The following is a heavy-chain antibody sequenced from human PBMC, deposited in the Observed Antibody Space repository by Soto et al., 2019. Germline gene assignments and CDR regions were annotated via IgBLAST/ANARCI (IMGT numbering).Heavy chain of an antibody. D-gene: IGHD2-8*02. CDR1: GFTVSSSY. CDR2: IYSGGNT. J-gene: IGHJ3*02. V-gene: IGHV3-53*01. CDR3: AREFSMPYCAFYI. Sequence: GGSLRLPCAASGFTVSSSYMSWVRQAPGKGLEWVSVIYSGGNTYYADSVQGRFTISRDNSKNTLYLQMNSLRAEDTAVYYCAREFSMPYCAFYIWGQGTMVTVSS.